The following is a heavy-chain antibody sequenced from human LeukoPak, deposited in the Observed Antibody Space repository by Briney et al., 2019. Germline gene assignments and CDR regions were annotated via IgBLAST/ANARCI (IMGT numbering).Heavy chain of an antibody. CDR1: GFTFSSYG. Sequence: PGGSLRLSCAAPGFTFSSYGMHWVRQAPGKGLEWLAFIRYDGSNKYYADSVKGRFTISRDNSKNTLYLQMNSLRAEDTAVYYCARHLYDFWSGPAHSLDYWGQGTLVTVSS. J-gene: IGHJ4*02. D-gene: IGHD3-3*01. V-gene: IGHV3-30*02. CDR2: IRYDGSNK. CDR3: ARHLYDFWSGPAHSLDY.